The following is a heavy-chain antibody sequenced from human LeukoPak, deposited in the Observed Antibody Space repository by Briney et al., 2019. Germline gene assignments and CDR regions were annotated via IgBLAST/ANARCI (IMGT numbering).Heavy chain of an antibody. Sequence: SETLSLTCTVSGYSISSGYYWGWIRQPPGKGLEWIGSIYHSGSTYYNPSLKSRVTISVDTSKNQFSLKLSSVTAADTAVYYCARYIKSGGSSWFDPWGQGTLVTVSS. V-gene: IGHV4-38-2*02. CDR3: ARYIKSGGSSWFDP. J-gene: IGHJ5*02. D-gene: IGHD3-16*01. CDR1: GYSISSGYY. CDR2: IYHSGST.